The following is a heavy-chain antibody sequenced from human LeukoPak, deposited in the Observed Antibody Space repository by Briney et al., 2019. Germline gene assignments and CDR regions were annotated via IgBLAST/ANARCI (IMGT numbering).Heavy chain of an antibody. CDR3: ATTWELRNAFDI. V-gene: IGHV1-24*01. CDR2: FDPEDGET. CDR1: GYTLTELS. D-gene: IGHD1-26*01. Sequence: GASVKVSCKVSGYTLTELSMHWVRQAPGKGLEWMGGFDPEDGETIYAQKFQGRVTMTEDTSTDTACMELSSLRSEDTAVYYCATTWELRNAFDIWGQGTMVTVSS. J-gene: IGHJ3*02.